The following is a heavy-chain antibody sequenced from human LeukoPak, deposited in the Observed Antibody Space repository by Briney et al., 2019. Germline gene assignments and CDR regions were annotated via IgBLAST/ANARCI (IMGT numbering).Heavy chain of an antibody. D-gene: IGHD6-19*01. Sequence: PSETLSLTCSVSGYSISSGYYWGWIRPPPGKGLEWIGSVYHSGSTFYNPSLESRVTISVDTSKNQFFLKLSSVTAADTAVYYCARDPKYSSGVYWGQGTLVTVSS. V-gene: IGHV4-38-2*02. CDR3: ARDPKYSSGVY. CDR2: VYHSGST. J-gene: IGHJ4*02. CDR1: GYSISSGYY.